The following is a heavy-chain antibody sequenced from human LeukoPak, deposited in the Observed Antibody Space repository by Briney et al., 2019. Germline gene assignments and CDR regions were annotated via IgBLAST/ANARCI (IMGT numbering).Heavy chain of an antibody. CDR1: GYTFTTYP. J-gene: IGHJ4*02. CDR3: ARASTPKVGATIYYFDY. V-gene: IGHV7-4-1*02. Sequence: ASVKVSCKASGYTFTTYPINWVRQAPGQGLEWMGWIDTNTGSPTYAQGLTGRFVFSLDTSVSTAYLQISSLKAEDTALYYCARASTPKVGATIYYFDYWGQGTLVTVSS. D-gene: IGHD1-26*01. CDR2: IDTNTGSP.